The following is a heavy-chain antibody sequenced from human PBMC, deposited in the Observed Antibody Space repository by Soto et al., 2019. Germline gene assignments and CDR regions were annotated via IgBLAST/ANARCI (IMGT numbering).Heavy chain of an antibody. CDR2: IYNTGSA. D-gene: IGHD3-3*01. J-gene: IGHJ6*02. CDR1: GGSISSYY. V-gene: IGHV4-59*03. Sequence: SETLSLTCNVSGGSISSYYWTWIRQPPGKGLEYIGYIYNTGSANYNPSLKSRVSISLDTSNNQFSLNLRSVTAADTAVYYCAGMSFTGFGELTGNFYFHGMAVWGQGTTVTVSS. CDR3: AGMSFTGFGELTGNFYFHGMAV.